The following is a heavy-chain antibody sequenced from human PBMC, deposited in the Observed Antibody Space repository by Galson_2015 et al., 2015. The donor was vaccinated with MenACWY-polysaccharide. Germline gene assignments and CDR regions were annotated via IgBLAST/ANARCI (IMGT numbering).Heavy chain of an antibody. D-gene: IGHD6-13*01. CDR2: ISSSGDDK. CDR1: GFTFSTYA. CDR3: AKVGPRSSWTMGLDY. V-gene: IGHV3-30*18. J-gene: IGHJ4*02. Sequence: SLRLSCAASGFTFSTYAMHWVRQAPGQGLEWMATISSSGDDKYYADSVKGRFTISRDNSNNTLYLEMNNLRAEDTAVYYCAKVGPRSSWTMGLDYWGQGTLVTVSS.